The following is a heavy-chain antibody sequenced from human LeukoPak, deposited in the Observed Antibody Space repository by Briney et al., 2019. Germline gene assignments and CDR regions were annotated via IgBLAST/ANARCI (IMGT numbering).Heavy chain of an antibody. J-gene: IGHJ4*02. CDR3: AKDMRGDFGTFDY. Sequence: GRSLRLSCAASGFTFDDYAMHWVRQAPGKGLEWVSGISWNSGSIGYADSVKGQFTISRDNAKNSLYLQMNSLRAEDTALYYCAKDMRGDFGTFDYWGQGTLVTVSS. CDR2: ISWNSGSI. V-gene: IGHV3-9*01. CDR1: GFTFDDYA. D-gene: IGHD4-17*01.